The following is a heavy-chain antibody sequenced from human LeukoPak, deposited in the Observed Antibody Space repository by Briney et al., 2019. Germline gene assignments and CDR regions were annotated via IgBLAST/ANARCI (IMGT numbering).Heavy chain of an antibody. CDR1: GFTVSSNY. D-gene: IGHD6-19*01. Sequence: GGSLRLSCAASGFTVSSNYMSWVRQAPGKGLEWVSAISGSGGSTYYADSVKGRFTISRDNSKNTLYLQMNSLRAEDTAVYYCAVIAVAAAYYFDYWGQGTLVTVSS. CDR3: AVIAVAAAYYFDY. CDR2: ISGSGGST. V-gene: IGHV3-23*01. J-gene: IGHJ4*02.